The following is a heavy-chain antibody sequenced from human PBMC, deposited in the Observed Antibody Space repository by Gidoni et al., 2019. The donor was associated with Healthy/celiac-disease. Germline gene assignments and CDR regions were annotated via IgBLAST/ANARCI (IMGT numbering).Heavy chain of an antibody. CDR2: INHSGST. D-gene: IGHD6-13*01. Sequence: QVQLQQWGAGLLKPSETLSLTCAVSGGSFSGYYWSWIRQPPGKGLEWIGEINHSGSTNYNPSLKSRVTISVDTSKNQFSLKLSSVTAADTAVNYCARGRGSSSLGYWGQGTLVTVSS. V-gene: IGHV4-34*01. J-gene: IGHJ4*02. CDR1: GGSFSGYY. CDR3: ARGRGSSSLGY.